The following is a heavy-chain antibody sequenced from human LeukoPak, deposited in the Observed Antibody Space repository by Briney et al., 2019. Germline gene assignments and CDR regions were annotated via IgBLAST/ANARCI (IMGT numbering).Heavy chain of an antibody. CDR1: GFTFDDYG. Sequence: GGTLRLSCAASGFTFDDYGMSWVRQAPGKGLEWVSGINLNGGSTGYADSVKGRFTISRDNAKNSLYLQMNSLRAEDTALYYCARDPWGIASSRLFDYWGQGTLVTVSS. J-gene: IGHJ4*02. CDR3: ARDPWGIASSRLFDY. V-gene: IGHV3-20*04. D-gene: IGHD6-13*01. CDR2: INLNGGST.